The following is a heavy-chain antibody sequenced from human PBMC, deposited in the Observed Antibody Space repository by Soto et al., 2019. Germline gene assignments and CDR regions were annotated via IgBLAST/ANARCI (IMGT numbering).Heavy chain of an antibody. CDR3: AKDLSRVVITMMKY. CDR1: GFTFSSYG. V-gene: IGHV3-30*18. J-gene: IGHJ4*02. D-gene: IGHD3-22*01. Sequence: GGSLRLSCAGSGFTFSSYGMHWVRQAPGKGLEWVAVISYDGSNKYYADSVKGRVTISRDNSKNTLYLQMNSLRAEDTAVYYCAKDLSRVVITMMKYWGQGTLVTVSS. CDR2: ISYDGSNK.